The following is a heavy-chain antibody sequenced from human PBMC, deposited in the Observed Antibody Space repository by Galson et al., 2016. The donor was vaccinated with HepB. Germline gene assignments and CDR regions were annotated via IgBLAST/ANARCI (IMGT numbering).Heavy chain of an antibody. CDR1: GLIFSNYD. CDR3: ATDFQFGIPDYFDY. Sequence: SLRLSCAASGLIFSNYDFHWVRQAPGKGLEWVAVISTAGRTKFYAESVKGRSTISRDNSRNTLYLEISSLTTEDAALYYCATDFQFGIPDYFDYWGQGTLVAVSS. V-gene: IGHV3-30-3*02. CDR2: ISTAGRTK. D-gene: IGHD3-16*01. J-gene: IGHJ4*02.